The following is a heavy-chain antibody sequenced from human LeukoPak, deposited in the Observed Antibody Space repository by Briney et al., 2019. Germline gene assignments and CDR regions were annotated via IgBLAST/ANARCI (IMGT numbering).Heavy chain of an antibody. V-gene: IGHV3-66*01. D-gene: IGHD4-17*01. CDR3: ARGGTDYGDSWEY. J-gene: IGHJ4*02. CDR1: GFTFSSYW. Sequence: SGGSLRLSCAASGFTFSSYWMSWVRQAPGKGLEWVSVMYSGGSTSHADSVKGRFTISRDNSKNTLYLQMNSLRAEDTAVYYCARGGTDYGDSWEYWGQGTLVTVSS. CDR2: MYSGGST.